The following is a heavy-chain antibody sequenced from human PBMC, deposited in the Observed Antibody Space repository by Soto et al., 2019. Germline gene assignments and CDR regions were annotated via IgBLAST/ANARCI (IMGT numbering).Heavy chain of an antibody. D-gene: IGHD3-10*01. CDR1: GGTFSSYT. CDR2: IIPILGIA. Sequence: QVQLVQSGAEVKKPGSSVKVSCKASGGTFSSYTISWVRQAPGQGLEWMGRIIPILGIANYAQKFQGRVTITADKSTSTAYMELSSLRSEDTAVYYCASHYYGSGSYYPGSFDYWGQGTLVTVSS. V-gene: IGHV1-69*02. J-gene: IGHJ4*02. CDR3: ASHYYGSGSYYPGSFDY.